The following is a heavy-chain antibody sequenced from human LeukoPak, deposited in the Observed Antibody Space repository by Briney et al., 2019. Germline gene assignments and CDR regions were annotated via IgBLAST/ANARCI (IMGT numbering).Heavy chain of an antibody. D-gene: IGHD3-16*02. CDR1: GGSISSYY. CDR3: ASLYGFYDYVWGSYRYTDDAFDI. Sequence: SETLSLTCTVSGGSISSYYWSWIRQPPGKGLEWIGYIYYSGSTNYNPSLKSRVTISVDTSKNQFSLKLSSVTAADTAVYYCASLYGFYDYVWGSYRYTDDAFDIWGQGTMVTVSS. CDR2: IYYSGST. J-gene: IGHJ3*02. V-gene: IGHV4-59*08.